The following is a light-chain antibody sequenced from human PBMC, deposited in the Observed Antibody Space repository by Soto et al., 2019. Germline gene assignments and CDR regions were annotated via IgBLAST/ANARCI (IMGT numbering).Light chain of an antibody. J-gene: IGKJ1*01. CDR1: QSVSSN. CDR3: QQYNNWPQT. V-gene: IGKV3-15*01. Sequence: EIVMTQSPATLSVSPGERATLSCRASQSVSSNLAWYQQKPGQAPRLLIDGASTRATGIPARFSGSGSGTEFTLTISSLQSEDFAVYYCQQYNNWPQTFGQGTKGGYQ. CDR2: GAS.